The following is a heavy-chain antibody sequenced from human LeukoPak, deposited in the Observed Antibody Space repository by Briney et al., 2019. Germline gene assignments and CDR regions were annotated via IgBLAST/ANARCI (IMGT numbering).Heavy chain of an antibody. D-gene: IGHD4-17*01. CDR2: ISAYNGNT. CDR1: GSPFDNFG. Sequence: ASVKVSCKASGSPFDNFGLTCVRQAPGQGLEWMGWISAYNGNTHYAQKFRGRLTLTTETSTSTAYLGLRSLKSDDTAVYYCARDRVGGDLTGVSLYWGQGTLVTVSS. CDR3: ARDRVGGDLTGVSLY. V-gene: IGHV1-18*01. J-gene: IGHJ4*01.